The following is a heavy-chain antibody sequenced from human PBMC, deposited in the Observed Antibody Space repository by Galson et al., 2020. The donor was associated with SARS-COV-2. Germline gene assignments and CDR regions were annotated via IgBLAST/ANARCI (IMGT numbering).Heavy chain of an antibody. CDR2: ISSVGSAT. V-gene: IGHV3-48*02. J-gene: IGHJ4*02. Sequence: GGSLRLSCAASGFTFSSNSMHWVRQGPGKGLEWVSYISSVGSATNYADSVKGRFTISRDNVMNSLYLQMNSLRDEDTAVYYCTRATPTPGYWCQGTLVTVSS. CDR1: GFTFSSNS. CDR3: TRATPTPGY.